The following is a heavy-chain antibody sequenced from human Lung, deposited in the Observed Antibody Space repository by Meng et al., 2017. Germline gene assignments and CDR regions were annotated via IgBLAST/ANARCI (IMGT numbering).Heavy chain of an antibody. CDR1: RFTFSTYA. V-gene: IGHV3-64*01. Sequence: SLRLSSAAYRFTFSTYAMHWVRQAPGKGLEYVSAISSNGGSTYYANSLKGRFTISRDNSKNPLYLQMGSLRAEDMAVYYCASGKWELLAWGQGTLVTVSS. D-gene: IGHD1-26*01. CDR3: ASGKWELLA. J-gene: IGHJ5*02. CDR2: ISSNGGST.